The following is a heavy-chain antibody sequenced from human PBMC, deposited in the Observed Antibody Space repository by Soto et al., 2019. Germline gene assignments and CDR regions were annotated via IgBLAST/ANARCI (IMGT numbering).Heavy chain of an antibody. V-gene: IGHV3-33*01. D-gene: IGHD2-2*01. J-gene: IGHJ5*02. CDR2: IWYDGSNK. CDR3: ARDLKKPYQLRGHTFWFDP. CDR1: GFTFSSYG. Sequence: QVQLVESGGGVVQPGRSLRLSCAASGFTFSSYGMHWVRQAPGKGLEWVAVIWYDGSNKYYADSVKGRFTISRDNSKNTLYLQMNSRRAEDTAVYYCARDLKKPYQLRGHTFWFDPWGQGTLVTVSS.